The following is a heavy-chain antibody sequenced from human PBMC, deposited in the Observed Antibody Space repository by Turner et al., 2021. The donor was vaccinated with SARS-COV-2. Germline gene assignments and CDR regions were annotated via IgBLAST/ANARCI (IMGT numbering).Heavy chain of an antibody. CDR2: IYYSGSA. J-gene: IGHJ6*02. V-gene: IGHV4-39*01. CDR3: ARLMDTAMDYYGTDV. CDR1: GGSISSSSYY. D-gene: IGHD5-18*01. Sequence: QLQLQESGPGLVNPSETLSLSCPVSGGSISSSSYYWGWIRQPPGKGLEWIGNIYYSGSAYYNPSLKSRVTISVDPSKNQFSLKLTSVTAADTAVYYCARLMDTAMDYYGTDVWGQGTTVTVSS.